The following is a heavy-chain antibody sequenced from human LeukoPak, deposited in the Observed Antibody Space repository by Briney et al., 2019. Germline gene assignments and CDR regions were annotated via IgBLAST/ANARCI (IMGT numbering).Heavy chain of an antibody. V-gene: IGHV3-21*01. CDR2: ISSRSGII. Sequence: GGSLRLSCAASGFTFTSYSMHWVRQAPGQGLEGVSSISSRSGIIYYADSLNGRFTISRDNAKNSLYLQMSSLRAEDTAVYYCARGTAAGTTPFDYWGQGTLVTVSS. CDR3: ARGTAAGTTPFDY. CDR1: GFTFTSYS. J-gene: IGHJ4*02. D-gene: IGHD6-13*01.